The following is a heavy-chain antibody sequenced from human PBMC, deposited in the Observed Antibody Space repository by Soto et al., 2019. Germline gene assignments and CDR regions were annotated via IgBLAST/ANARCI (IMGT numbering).Heavy chain of an antibody. D-gene: IGHD3-3*01. V-gene: IGHV1-18*01. Sequence: ASVTVSCKTSGYTFTNYAINWVRQAPGQGLQWMGWISAYSGDTKYAQRFQDRLTVTTDPSTTTAYMELRSLRSDDTAVYYCARDGRAFSIFGETMDVWGQGTTVTVSS. CDR3: ARDGRAFSIFGETMDV. CDR1: GYTFTNYA. J-gene: IGHJ6*02. CDR2: ISAYSGDT.